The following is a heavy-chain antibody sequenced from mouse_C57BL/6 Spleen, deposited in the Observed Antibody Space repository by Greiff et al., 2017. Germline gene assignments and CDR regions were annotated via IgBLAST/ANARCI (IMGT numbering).Heavy chain of an antibody. CDR2: INPNNGGT. J-gene: IGHJ2*01. D-gene: IGHD2-4*01. Sequence: EVKLVESGPELVKPGASVKMSCKASGYTFTDYNMHWVKQSHGKSLEWIGYINPNNGGTSYNQKFKGKATLTVNKSSSTAYMELRSLTSEDSAVYYCARSGLRPYFDYWGQGTTLTVSS. CDR3: ARSGLRPYFDY. V-gene: IGHV1-22*01. CDR1: GYTFTDYN.